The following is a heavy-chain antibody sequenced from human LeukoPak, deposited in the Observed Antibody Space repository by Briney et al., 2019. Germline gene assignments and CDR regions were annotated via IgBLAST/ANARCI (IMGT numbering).Heavy chain of an antibody. D-gene: IGHD4-17*01. CDR1: GGSISSSSYY. V-gene: IGHV4-39*01. CDR2: IYYSVST. CDR3: ARHHGDHETIYYYYYYYMDV. J-gene: IGHJ6*03. Sequence: PSETLSLTCTVSGGSISSSSYYWGWIRQPPGKGLEWIGSIYYSVSTYYNPALKSRVTISVYTSKNQFSLKLSSVTAADTDVYYCARHHGDHETIYYYYYYYMDVWGKGTTVTVSS.